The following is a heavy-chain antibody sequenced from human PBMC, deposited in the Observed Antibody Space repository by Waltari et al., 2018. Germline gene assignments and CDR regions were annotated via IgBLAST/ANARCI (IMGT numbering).Heavy chain of an antibody. CDR1: GGSISSYY. V-gene: IGHV4-59*01. D-gene: IGHD6-6*01. CDR3: ARDRQVAAHGWYFDL. Sequence: QVQLQESGPGLVKPSETLSLPCTVSGGSISSYYWSWIRQPPGKGLEWIGYIYYSGSTNYNPSLKSRVTISVDTSKNQFSLKLSSVTAADTAVYYCARDRQVAAHGWYFDLWGRGTLVTVSS. J-gene: IGHJ2*01. CDR2: IYYSGST.